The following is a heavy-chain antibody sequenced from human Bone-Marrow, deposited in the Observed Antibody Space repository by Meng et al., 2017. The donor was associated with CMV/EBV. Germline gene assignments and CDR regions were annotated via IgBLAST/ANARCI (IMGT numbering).Heavy chain of an antibody. V-gene: IGHV1-8*01. J-gene: IGHJ4*02. CDR2: VSTNSGNT. CDR3: ARAAHYSSSLYFDY. D-gene: IGHD6-6*01. CDR1: GYTLTSYD. Sequence: KATGYTLTSYDINLVRQATGLWFVWRGWVSTNSGNTGYAPKFQGRVTMTGKTSINTAYMGLSSLRADYTAVDVCARAAHYSSSLYFDYWGQGALVTVSS.